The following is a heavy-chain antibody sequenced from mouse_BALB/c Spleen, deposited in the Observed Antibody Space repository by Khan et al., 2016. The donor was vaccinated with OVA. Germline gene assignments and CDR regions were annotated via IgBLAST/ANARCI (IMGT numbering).Heavy chain of an antibody. CDR3: LRSLFDYGRAYEGFAY. CDR2: ISPNSDGS. J-gene: IGHJ3*01. CDR1: GYTFTSYV. Sequence: EVQLQESGPELVKPGASVKMSCKASGYTFTSYVMHWVKQKPRQGLEWIGYISPNSDGSKYNEKFRGKATLTSDKSSSTAYMELSSLTSEDSAVXYCLRSLFDYGRAYEGFAYWGQGTLVTVSA. V-gene: IGHV1S136*01. D-gene: IGHD1-1*01.